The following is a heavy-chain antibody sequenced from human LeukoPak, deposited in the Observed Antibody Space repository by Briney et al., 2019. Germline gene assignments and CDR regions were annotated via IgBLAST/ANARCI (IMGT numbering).Heavy chain of an antibody. V-gene: IGHV1-46*01. CDR3: ARVGDSVERGWFDP. D-gene: IGHD3-10*01. CDR2: INPSGGST. Sequence: ASVKVSCKASGYTFTSYCMQCVRQAPGQGLEWMGIINPSGGSTSYAQKFQGRVTMTRDTSTRTVYMELSSLRSEDPAVYYCARVGDSVERGWFDPWGQGTLVTVSS. J-gene: IGHJ5*02. CDR1: GYTFTSYC.